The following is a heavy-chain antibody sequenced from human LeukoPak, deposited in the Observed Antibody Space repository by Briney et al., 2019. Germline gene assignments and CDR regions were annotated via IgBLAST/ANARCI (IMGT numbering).Heavy chain of an antibody. D-gene: IGHD6-13*01. CDR3: ARHSSSWYYVAEYFQH. V-gene: IGHV4-34*01. Sequence: SETLSLTCAVYGGSFSGYYWSWIRQPPGKGLEWIGEINHSGSTNYNPSLKSRVTISVDTSKNQFSLKLSSVTAADTAVYYCARHSSSWYYVAEYFQHWGQGTLVTVSS. CDR2: INHSGST. J-gene: IGHJ1*01. CDR1: GGSFSGYY.